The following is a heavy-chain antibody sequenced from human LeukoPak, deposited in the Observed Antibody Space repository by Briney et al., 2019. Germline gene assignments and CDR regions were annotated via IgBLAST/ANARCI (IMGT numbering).Heavy chain of an antibody. V-gene: IGHV3-23*01. CDR1: GFIFSHYG. CDR2: LSDSGGNT. J-gene: IGHJ4*02. D-gene: IGHD6-19*01. Sequence: GGSLRLFCAASGFIFSHYGMMWVRQAPGKGLEWVSSLSDSGGNTFHADSAKGRFTISRDNSNNTLYLQLNSLRAEDTAVYYCAKAALRSSGWFRPYFDFWGQGTLVTVSS. CDR3: AKAALRSSGWFRPYFDF.